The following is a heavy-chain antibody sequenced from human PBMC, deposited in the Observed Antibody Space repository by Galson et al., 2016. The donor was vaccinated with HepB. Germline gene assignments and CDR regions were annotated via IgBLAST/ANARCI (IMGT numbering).Heavy chain of an antibody. Sequence: SLRLSCAASGFTFSSYAMHWVRQAPGKGLEWVAVILYDGSNKYYADSVKGRFTISRDNSKNMLYLQMNSRRAEDTAVYYCARDPPDYGDYNYYFDYWGQGTLVTVSS. D-gene: IGHD4-17*01. CDR3: ARDPPDYGDYNYYFDY. CDR1: GFTFSSYA. J-gene: IGHJ4*02. V-gene: IGHV3-30-3*01. CDR2: ILYDGSNK.